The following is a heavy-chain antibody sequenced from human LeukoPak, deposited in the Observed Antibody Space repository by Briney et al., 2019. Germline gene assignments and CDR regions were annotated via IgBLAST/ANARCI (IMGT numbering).Heavy chain of an antibody. J-gene: IGHJ3*02. D-gene: IGHD3-3*01. CDR2: INPYSGGT. CDR1: GYTFTGYY. V-gene: IGHV1-2*02. Sequence: ASVKVSCKASGYTFTGYYMHWVRQAPGQGLEWMGWINPYSGGTNFAQKFQGRVTMTRDMSMSTVYMELTSLRSEDTAVYYCARDLRITIFGVVIPWAFDIWGQGTMVIVSS. CDR3: ARDLRITIFGVVIPWAFDI.